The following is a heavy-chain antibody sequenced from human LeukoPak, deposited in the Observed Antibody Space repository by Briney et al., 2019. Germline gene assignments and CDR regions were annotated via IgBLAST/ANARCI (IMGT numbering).Heavy chain of an antibody. Sequence: ASVKVFCKASGYIFTSYYMHWVRQAPGQGLEWMGIINPSGGSTNYGQKFQGRVTMTRDTSTSTVYMELSSLRSEDTAVYYCARARGLYTSGWYYGYWGQGTLVTVSS. J-gene: IGHJ4*02. D-gene: IGHD6-19*01. CDR2: INPSGGST. V-gene: IGHV1-46*01. CDR1: GYIFTSYY. CDR3: ARARGLYTSGWYYGY.